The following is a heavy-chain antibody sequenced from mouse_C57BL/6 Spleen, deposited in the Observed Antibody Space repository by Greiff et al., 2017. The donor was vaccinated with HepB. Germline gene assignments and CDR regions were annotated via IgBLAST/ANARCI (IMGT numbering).Heavy chain of an antibody. CDR2: IDPSDSYT. CDR1: GYTFTSYW. V-gene: IGHV1-50*01. Sequence: QVQLQQSGAELVKPGASVKLSCKASGYTFTSYWMQWVKQRPGQGLEWIGEIDPSDSYTNYNQKFKGKATLTVDTSSSTAYMQLSSLTSEDSAVYYCARGDYYSNHYAMDYWGQGTSVTVSS. D-gene: IGHD2-5*01. CDR3: ARGDYYSNHYAMDY. J-gene: IGHJ4*01.